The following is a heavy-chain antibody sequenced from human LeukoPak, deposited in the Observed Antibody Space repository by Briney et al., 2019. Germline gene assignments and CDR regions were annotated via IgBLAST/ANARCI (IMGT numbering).Heavy chain of an antibody. Sequence: GGSLRLSCAASGFSVSDNFMSWVRQAPGKGLEWVSLIYSGGSTFYADSVKGRFTISRDISKNTVYLQMNSLRAEDTAVFYCARALPAASHTSFDYWGQGTLVTVSS. CDR2: IYSGGST. J-gene: IGHJ4*02. CDR3: ARALPAASHTSFDY. D-gene: IGHD2-2*01. V-gene: IGHV3-66*01. CDR1: GFSVSDNF.